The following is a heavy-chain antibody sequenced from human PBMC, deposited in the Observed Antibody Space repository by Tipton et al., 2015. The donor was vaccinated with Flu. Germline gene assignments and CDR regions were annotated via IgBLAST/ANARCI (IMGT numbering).Heavy chain of an antibody. D-gene: IGHD5-24*01. Sequence: TLSLTCTVSGASLRSSSYYWGWSRQPQGKGLEWIGSFYYDVGTYYNPSLNSRVTISVDESKNQFSLRLTSVTAADTAAYYCVRTKDGYTLSNFVYWGQGTLVTVSS. CDR3: VRTKDGYTLSNFVY. CDR1: GASLRSSSYY. CDR2: FYYDVGT. J-gene: IGHJ4*02. V-gene: IGHV4-39*07.